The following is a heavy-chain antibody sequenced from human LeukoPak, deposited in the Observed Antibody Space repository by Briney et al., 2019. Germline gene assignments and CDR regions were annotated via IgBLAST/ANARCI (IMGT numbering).Heavy chain of an antibody. V-gene: IGHV1-2*02. Sequence: GASVKVSCKASGHTFPAYYMHWVRQAPGQGLDWLGWINPDSGGTNYAQKFQGRVTMTRDPSISTAYMELSWLRSDDTAMYYCATSRAQTLAYCGGDCYSGFDYWGQGTLVTVSS. J-gene: IGHJ4*02. CDR3: ATSRAQTLAYCGGDCYSGFDY. D-gene: IGHD2-21*02. CDR2: INPDSGGT. CDR1: GHTFPAYY.